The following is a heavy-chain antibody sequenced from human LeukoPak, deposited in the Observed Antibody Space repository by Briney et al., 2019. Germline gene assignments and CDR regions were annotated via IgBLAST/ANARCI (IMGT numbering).Heavy chain of an antibody. CDR1: GYTFTSYG. D-gene: IGHD6-19*01. CDR2: ISAYNGNT. Sequence: ASVKVSCKAYGYTFTSYGISWVRQAPGQGLEWMGWISAYNGNTNYAQKLQGRVTMTTDTSTSTAYMELRSLRSDDTAVYYCAREALSGSGWQAHFDLWGRGTLVTVSS. CDR3: AREALSGSGWQAHFDL. V-gene: IGHV1-18*01. J-gene: IGHJ2*01.